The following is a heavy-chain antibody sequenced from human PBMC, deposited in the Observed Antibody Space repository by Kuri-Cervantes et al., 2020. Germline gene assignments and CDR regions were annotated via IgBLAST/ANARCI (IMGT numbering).Heavy chain of an antibody. J-gene: IGHJ3*02. D-gene: IGHD1-26*01. Sequence: SVKVSCKASGGTFSSYAISWVRQAPGQGLEWMGGIIPIFGTANYAQKFQGRVTITAGESTSTAYMELSSLRSEDTAVYYCAAWGGALDAFDIWGQGTMVTVSS. CDR3: AAWGGALDAFDI. CDR1: GGTFSSYA. CDR2: IIPIFGTA. V-gene: IGHV1-69*13.